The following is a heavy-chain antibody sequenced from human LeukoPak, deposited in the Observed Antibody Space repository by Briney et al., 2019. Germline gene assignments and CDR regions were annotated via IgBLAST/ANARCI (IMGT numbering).Heavy chain of an antibody. D-gene: IGHD5-24*01. V-gene: IGHV3-33*01. CDR3: VRGSGGNGYIDWGDN. CDR2: IWYDGNEK. J-gene: IGHJ4*02. Sequence: GMSLRLSCAASGLSFSNYGMHWVRKAPGKGREWVAVIWYDGNEKHYVDSVKGRFTITRDNFKNTLYLQMNSLRADDSAVYYCVRGSGGNGYIDWGDNWGEGTLVT. CDR1: GLSFSNYG.